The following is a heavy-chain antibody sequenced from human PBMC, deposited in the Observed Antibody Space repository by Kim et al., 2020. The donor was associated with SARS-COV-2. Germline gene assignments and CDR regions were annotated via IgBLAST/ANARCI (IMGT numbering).Heavy chain of an antibody. CDR1: GFTFDDYG. V-gene: IGHV3-20*04. CDR3: ARDARYCSGGSCYSSKLDYYFDY. D-gene: IGHD2-15*01. J-gene: IGHJ4*02. CDR2: INWNGGST. Sequence: GGSLRLSCAASGFTFDDYGMSWVRQAPGKGLEWVSGINWNGGSTGYADSVKGRFTISRDNAKNSLYLQMNSLRAEDTALYYCARDARYCSGGSCYSSKLDYYFDYWGQGTLVTVSS.